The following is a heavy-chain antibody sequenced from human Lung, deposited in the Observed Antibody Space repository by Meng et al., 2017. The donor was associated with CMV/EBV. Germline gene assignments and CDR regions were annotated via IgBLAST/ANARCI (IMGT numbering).Heavy chain of an antibody. Sequence: SVVSIRSADYSWSWIRQPPGKGLEWVGYIFYNGSTSYNPSLKSRLSISMDTSKNQFSLKLRSLTAADTAIYYCVREILAPINYYFDSWGQGTLVTVSS. J-gene: IGHJ4*02. CDR3: VREILAPINYYFDS. CDR2: IFYNGST. V-gene: IGHV4-30-4*01. D-gene: IGHD3-10*01. CDR1: VVSIRSADYS.